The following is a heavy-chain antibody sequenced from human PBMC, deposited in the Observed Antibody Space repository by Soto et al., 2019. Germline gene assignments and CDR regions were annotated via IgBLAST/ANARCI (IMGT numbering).Heavy chain of an antibody. D-gene: IGHD6-13*01. CDR3: ARGYSSSWPLSTYYYYGMDV. V-gene: IGHV1-69*12. CDR2: IIPIFGTA. J-gene: IGHJ6*02. Sequence: QVQLVQSGAEVKKPGSSVKVSCKASGGTFSSYAISWVRQAPGQGLEWMGGIIPIFGTANYAQKFQGRVTITAGEATSTAYMGLSNLRSEDTAVYYCARGYSSSWPLSTYYYYGMDVWGPGTTVTVSS. CDR1: GGTFSSYA.